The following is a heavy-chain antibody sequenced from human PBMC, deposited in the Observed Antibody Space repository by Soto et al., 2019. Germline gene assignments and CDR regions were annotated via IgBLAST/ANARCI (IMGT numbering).Heavy chain of an antibody. D-gene: IGHD3-22*01. V-gene: IGHV3-9*01. CDR3: ARKFYSDPTFAY. CDR1: GFTFHNYA. Sequence: PGGSLRLSCAASGFTFHNYAMHWVRQAPGKGLEWVAGISWNSGNIDFGDSVKGRFTISRDNSKNTLNLQMNSLRADDTAVYYCARKFYSDPTFAYWGQGILVTVSS. CDR2: ISWNSGNI. J-gene: IGHJ4*02.